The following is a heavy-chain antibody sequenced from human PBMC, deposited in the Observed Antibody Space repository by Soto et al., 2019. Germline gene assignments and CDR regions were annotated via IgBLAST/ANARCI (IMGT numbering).Heavy chain of an antibody. D-gene: IGHD3-22*01. CDR1: GYTFTGYY. V-gene: IGHV1-2*02. CDR3: ARDLMQIVVVINRYYYYGMDV. Sequence: ASVKVSCKASGYTFTGYYMHWVRQAPGQGLEWMGWINPNSGGTNYAQKFQGRVTMTRDTSISTAYMELSRLRSDDTAVYYCARDLMQIVVVINRYYYYGMDVWGQGTTVTVSS. J-gene: IGHJ6*02. CDR2: INPNSGGT.